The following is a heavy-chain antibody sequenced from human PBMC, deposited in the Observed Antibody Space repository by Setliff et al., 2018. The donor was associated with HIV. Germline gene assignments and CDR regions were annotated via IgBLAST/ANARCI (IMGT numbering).Heavy chain of an antibody. CDR2: ILDYGKT. J-gene: IGHJ3*02. CDR3: ARDKGRPHHFDNNGYYRSDTFDI. D-gene: IGHD3-22*01. Sequence: SETLSLTCTVSGHSMSDHHLSWIRQPPGKGLVWLSYILDYGKTYYNPSLQSRSIISVDLSKNQLSLELTSVTAADPAIYYCARDKGRPHHFDNNGYYRSDTFDIWGHGTRVTVSS. CDR1: GHSMSDHH. V-gene: IGHV4-59*11.